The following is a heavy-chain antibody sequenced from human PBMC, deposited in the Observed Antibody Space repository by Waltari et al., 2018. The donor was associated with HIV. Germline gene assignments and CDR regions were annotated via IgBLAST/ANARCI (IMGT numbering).Heavy chain of an antibody. CDR1: GNTFIHNY. J-gene: IGHJ3*02. D-gene: IGHD2-15*01. V-gene: IGHV1-46*03. CDR3: ARQWWSEGAFDI. CDR2: VNAGSANT. Sequence: QLQLVQSGAAVTKPGTSVKVSCKAPGNTFIHNYIHWVRQAPVQGLEWMGEVNAGSANTNSAQKFQGRITMTRDTSTRTVYMEWSRLRSEDTAIYYCARQWWSEGAFDIWGQGTTVTVSS.